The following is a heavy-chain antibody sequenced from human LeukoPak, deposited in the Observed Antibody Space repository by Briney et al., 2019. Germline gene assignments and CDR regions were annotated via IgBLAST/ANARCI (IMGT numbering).Heavy chain of an antibody. CDR2: ISSSGSTI. CDR1: GFTFSDYY. V-gene: IGHV3-11*01. Sequence: KSGGSLRLSCAASGFTFSDYYMSWIRQAPGKGLEWVSYISSSGSTIYYADSVKGRFTISRDNAKNTLYLQMNSLRAEDTAVYYCARDHQRRPGSYYSAFDIWGQGTMVTVSS. J-gene: IGHJ3*02. CDR3: ARDHQRRPGSYYSAFDI. D-gene: IGHD3-10*01.